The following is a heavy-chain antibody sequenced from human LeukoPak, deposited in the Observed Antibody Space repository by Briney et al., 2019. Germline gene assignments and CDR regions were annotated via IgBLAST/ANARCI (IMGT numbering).Heavy chain of an antibody. J-gene: IGHJ4*02. CDR2: VSSSSSYI. CDR1: GFIFSTYT. D-gene: IGHD6-19*01. CDR3: ARGSADFDY. V-gene: IGHV3-21*06. Sequence: GGSLRLSCAASGFIFSTYTMNWVRRAPGKGLEWVSSVSSSSSYIYYADSVKGRFTISRDNAKNSLYLQMNSLRAEDTAVYYCARGSADFDYWGQGTLVTVSS.